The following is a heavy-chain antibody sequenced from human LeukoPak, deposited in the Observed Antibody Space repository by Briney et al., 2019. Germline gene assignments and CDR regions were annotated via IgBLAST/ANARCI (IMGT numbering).Heavy chain of an antibody. D-gene: IGHD2-2*01. CDR3: ARHAARYCSSTSCRGSGWFDP. CDR2: INHSGST. CDR1: GGSFSGYY. V-gene: IGHV4-34*01. J-gene: IGHJ5*02. Sequence: SETLSLTCAVYGGSFSGYYWSWIRQPPGKGLEWMGEINHSGSTNYNPSLKSRVTISVDTSKNQFSLKLSSVTAADTAVYYCARHAARYCSSTSCRGSGWFDPWGQGTLVTVSS.